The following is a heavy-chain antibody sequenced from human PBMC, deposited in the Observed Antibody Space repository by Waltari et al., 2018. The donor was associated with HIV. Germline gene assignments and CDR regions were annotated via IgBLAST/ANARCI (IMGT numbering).Heavy chain of an antibody. J-gene: IGHJ6*02. CDR1: GGSFSGYS. CDR2: INHSGST. D-gene: IGHD2-2*01. CDR3: ARGLVVVPAAYYYYYYGMDV. Sequence: QVQLQQWGAGLLKPSETLSLTCAVYGGSFSGYSWTWIGQPPGKGREWIGEINHSGSTNYNPSLKSRVTISVDTSKNQFSLKLSSVTAADTAVYYCARGLVVVPAAYYYYYYGMDVWGQGTTVTVSS. V-gene: IGHV4-34*01.